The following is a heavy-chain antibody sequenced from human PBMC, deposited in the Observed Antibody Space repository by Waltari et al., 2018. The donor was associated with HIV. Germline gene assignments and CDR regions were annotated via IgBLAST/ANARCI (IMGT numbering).Heavy chain of an antibody. D-gene: IGHD1-1*01. V-gene: IGHV3-21*02. Sequence: VELVESGGGLFKPGQSLRLSCNASGIAFDMFPMTWVRQAPGRGLEWVASISSASYFSYYSDSLKGRISISRDNAKKSLFLQINSLTADDTGLYFCVRDRTSMTTGDFDSWGQGVPVIVSS. J-gene: IGHJ4*02. CDR1: GIAFDMFP. CDR2: ISSASYFS. CDR3: VRDRTSMTTGDFDS.